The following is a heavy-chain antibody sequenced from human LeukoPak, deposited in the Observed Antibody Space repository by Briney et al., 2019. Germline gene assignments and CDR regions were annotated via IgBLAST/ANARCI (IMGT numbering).Heavy chain of an antibody. J-gene: IGHJ5*02. D-gene: IGHD4-17*01. V-gene: IGHV4-59*01. CDR3: ARVVRGAVTSNCFDP. CDR1: GGSINDYY. CDR2: ISNSGTT. Sequence: PSETLSLTCTVSGGSINDYYWTWIRQAPGKGLEWLGYISNSGTTDYNPSLKSRVTVSVDTSKNEFSLKVTSVTAVDTAMYYCARVVRGAVTSNCFDPWGQGTLVTVSS.